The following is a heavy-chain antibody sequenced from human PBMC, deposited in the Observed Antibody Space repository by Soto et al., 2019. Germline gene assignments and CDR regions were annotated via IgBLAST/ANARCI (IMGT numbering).Heavy chain of an antibody. CDR1: GGSISSSSYY. D-gene: IGHD4-17*01. V-gene: IGHV4-39*01. Sequence: QLQLQESGPGLVKPSETLSLTCTVSGGSISSSSYYWGWIRQPPGKGLEWIGSIYYSGSTYYNPSLKSRVXXSXDXXKHQFSLKLSSVTAADTAVYYCAIRTYGDPSRYDYWGQGTLVTVSS. CDR3: AIRTYGDPSRYDY. CDR2: IYYSGST. J-gene: IGHJ4*02.